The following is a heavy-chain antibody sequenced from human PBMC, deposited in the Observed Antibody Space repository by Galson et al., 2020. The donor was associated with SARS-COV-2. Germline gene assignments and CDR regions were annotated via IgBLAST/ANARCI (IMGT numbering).Heavy chain of an antibody. V-gene: IGHV4-39*01. CDR2: IYYSGST. Sequence: SETLSLTCTVSGGSISSSSYYWGWIRQPPGKGLEWIGSIYYSGSTYYNPSLKSRVTISVDTSKNQFSLKLSSVTAADTAVYYCARLWGYFDWLLLYKIDYWGQGTLVTVSS. D-gene: IGHD3-9*01. CDR3: ARLWGYFDWLLLYKIDY. CDR1: GGSISSSSYY. J-gene: IGHJ4*02.